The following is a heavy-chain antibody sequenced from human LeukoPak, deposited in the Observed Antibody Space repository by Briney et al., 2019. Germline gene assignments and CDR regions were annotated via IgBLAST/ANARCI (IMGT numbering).Heavy chain of an antibody. D-gene: IGHD2-2*02. CDR1: GGSFSGYY. CDR2: INHSGST. V-gene: IGHV4-34*01. J-gene: IGHJ3*02. CDR3: ARSVVVPAAIRPDAFDI. Sequence: PSETLSLTCAVYGGSFSGYYWSWIRQPPGKGLEWIGEINHSGSTNYNPPLKSRVTISVDTSKNQFSLKLSSVTAADTAVYYCARSVVVPAAIRPDAFDIWGQGTMVTVSS.